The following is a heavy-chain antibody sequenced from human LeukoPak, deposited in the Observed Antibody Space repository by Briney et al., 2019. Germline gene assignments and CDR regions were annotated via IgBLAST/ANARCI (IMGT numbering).Heavy chain of an antibody. V-gene: IGHV3-30*02. CDR3: AKCPRYSSSWYLFDY. CDR1: GFTFSSYG. CDR2: IRYHGSNK. D-gene: IGHD6-13*01. J-gene: IGHJ4*02. Sequence: PGGSLRLSCAASGFTFSSYGMHWVRQAPGKGLEWVAFIRYHGSNKYYADSVKGRFTISRDNSKNTLYLQMNSLRAEDTAVYYCAKCPRYSSSWYLFDYWGQGTLVTVSS.